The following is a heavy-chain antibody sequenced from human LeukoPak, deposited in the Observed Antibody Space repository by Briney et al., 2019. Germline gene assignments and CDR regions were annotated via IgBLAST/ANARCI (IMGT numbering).Heavy chain of an antibody. CDR2: MNVDGSDN. D-gene: IGHD5-18*01. J-gene: IGHJ4*02. V-gene: IGHV3-7*01. Sequence: GGSLRLSCGASGFTFSNHWMGWVRQAPENGLEWVAIMNVDGSDNYHLDSVQGRFTISRDNAKNTLYLQMNSLRVEDTALYYCTRGDGRGRSDGAIWGPGTLVTVSS. CDR3: TRGDGRGRSDGAI. CDR1: GFTFSNHW.